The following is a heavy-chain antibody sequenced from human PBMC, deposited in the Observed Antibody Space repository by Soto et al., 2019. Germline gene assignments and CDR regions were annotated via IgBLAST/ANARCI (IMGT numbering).Heavy chain of an antibody. J-gene: IGHJ4*02. CDR1: GGTFSSYA. Sequence: GASVKVSCKASGGTFSSYAISWVRQAPGQGLEWMGGIIPIFGTANYAQKFQGRVTITADESTSTAYMELRSLRSDDTAVYYCARDRARIRIAVAPDYWGQGTLVTVSS. CDR3: ARDRARIRIAVAPDY. V-gene: IGHV1-69*13. D-gene: IGHD6-19*01. CDR2: IIPIFGTA.